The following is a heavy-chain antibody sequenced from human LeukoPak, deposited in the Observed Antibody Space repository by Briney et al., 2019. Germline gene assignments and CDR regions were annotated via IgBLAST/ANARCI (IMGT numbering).Heavy chain of an antibody. D-gene: IGHD3-10*01. Sequence: GGSLRLSCAASGFTVSSNYMSWVRQAPGKGLEWVSGIYTGGSTHYADSVKGRFTISRNNSKNTLYLEMNSLRAEDTAVYYCARWPWFEGAFDIWGQGTMVTVSS. CDR2: IYTGGST. CDR3: ARWPWFEGAFDI. V-gene: IGHV3-53*01. J-gene: IGHJ3*02. CDR1: GFTVSSNY.